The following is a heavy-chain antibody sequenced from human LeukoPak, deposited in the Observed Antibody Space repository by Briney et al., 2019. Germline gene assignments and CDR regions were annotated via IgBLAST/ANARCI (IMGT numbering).Heavy chain of an antibody. V-gene: IGHV3-53*01. CDR3: ARDRITMVRGVIIFGYFQH. CDR2: IYSGGST. CDR1: GFTVSSNY. Sequence: GGSLRLSCAASGFTVSSNYMSWVRQAPGKGLEWVSVIYSGGSTYYADSVKGRFTISRDNSKNTLYLQMNSLRAEDTAVYYCARDRITMVRGVIIFGYFQHWGQGTLVTVSS. J-gene: IGHJ1*01. D-gene: IGHD3-10*01.